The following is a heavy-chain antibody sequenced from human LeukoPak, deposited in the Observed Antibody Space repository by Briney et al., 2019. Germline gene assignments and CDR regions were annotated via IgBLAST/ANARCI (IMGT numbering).Heavy chain of an antibody. J-gene: IGHJ4*02. CDR3: AREGCSGTSCYAFSY. D-gene: IGHD2-2*01. CDR1: GFTFSSYW. V-gene: IGHV3-7*01. CDR2: IKQDGSEK. Sequence: GGSLRLSCAASGFTFSSYWMSWVRQAPGKGLEWVANIKQDGSEKYYVDSVKGRFTISRDNAKNSLYLQMNSLRAGDTAVYYCAREGCSGTSCYAFSYWGQGTLVTVSS.